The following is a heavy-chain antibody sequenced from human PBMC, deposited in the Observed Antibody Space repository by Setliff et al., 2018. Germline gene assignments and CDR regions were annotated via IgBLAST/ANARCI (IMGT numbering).Heavy chain of an antibody. V-gene: IGHV3-23*01. CDR2: VCGSGVST. Sequence: GGSLRLSCAASGFTFSTYAMSWVRQAPGKGLEWVSGVCGSGVSTYYADSVKGRFTISRDNSKNTLYLQMNSLRAEDTAVYYCAKMVAGTADYFDYWGQGTLVTVSS. CDR3: AKMVAGTADYFDY. J-gene: IGHJ4*02. CDR1: GFTFSTYA. D-gene: IGHD6-19*01.